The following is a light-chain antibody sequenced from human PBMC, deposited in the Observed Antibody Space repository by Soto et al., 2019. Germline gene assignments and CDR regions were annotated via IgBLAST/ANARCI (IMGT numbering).Light chain of an antibody. CDR1: SSDVGGYDC. J-gene: IGLJ3*02. V-gene: IGLV2-14*01. Sequence: QSALTQPASVSGSPGQSITISCTGTSSDVGGYDCVSWYQQHPGKAPKLLIHEVSNLPSGISSRFSGSKSGNTASLTISGLQTEDEADYYCSSCTSSNILVFGGGTKLTVL. CDR2: EVS. CDR3: SSCTSSNILV.